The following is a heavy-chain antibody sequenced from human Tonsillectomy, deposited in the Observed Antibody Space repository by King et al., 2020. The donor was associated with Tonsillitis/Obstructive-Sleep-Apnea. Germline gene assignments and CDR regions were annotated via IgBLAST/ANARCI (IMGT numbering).Heavy chain of an antibody. D-gene: IGHD2-2*01. CDR1: GFTFSSYS. Sequence: VQLVESGGGLVQPGGSLRLSCAASGFTFSSYSMNWVRQAPGKGLEWVSYISSSSSTIYYADSVKGRFTISRDNAKNSLYLQMNSLRDADTAVYYCARSLGDCSSTSCQTPTYYFDYWGQGTLVTVSS. CDR3: ARSLGDCSSTSCQTPTYYFDY. CDR2: ISSSSSTI. J-gene: IGHJ4*02. V-gene: IGHV3-48*02.